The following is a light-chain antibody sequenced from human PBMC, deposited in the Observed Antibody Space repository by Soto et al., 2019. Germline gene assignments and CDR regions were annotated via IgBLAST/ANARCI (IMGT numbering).Light chain of an antibody. Sequence: QSALTQPPSASGSPGQSGTISCTGTSSDVGGYNYVSWYQQYPGRAPKLMIYDVTKRPSGVPDRFSGSKSGNTASLTVSGLQAEDEADYYCSSYAASNNSYFVFGGGTKLTVL. V-gene: IGLV2-8*01. CDR2: DVT. CDR3: SSYAASNNSYFV. J-gene: IGLJ3*02. CDR1: SSDVGGYNY.